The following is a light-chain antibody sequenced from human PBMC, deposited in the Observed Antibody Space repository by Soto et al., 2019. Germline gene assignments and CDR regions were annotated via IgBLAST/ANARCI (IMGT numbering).Light chain of an antibody. J-gene: IGLJ1*01. CDR1: ISDVGTYNL. Sequence: QSALTQPASVSGSPGQSITISCTGTISDVGTYNLVSWFQQHPGKAPKLMIFEVSERPSGVSNRFSGSKSGNAASPTISGLQAEDEADYYCCSYAGGATYVFGTGTKVTVL. V-gene: IGLV2-23*02. CDR2: EVS. CDR3: CSYAGGATYV.